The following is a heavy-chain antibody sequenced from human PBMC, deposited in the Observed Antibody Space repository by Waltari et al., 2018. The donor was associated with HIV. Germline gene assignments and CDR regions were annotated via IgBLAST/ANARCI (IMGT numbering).Heavy chain of an antibody. J-gene: IGHJ4*02. CDR2: IWYDGSNK. CDR1: GFTFSSYG. D-gene: IGHD3-22*01. CDR3: ARDPYYYDSSGYHGRFDY. V-gene: IGHV3-33*01. Sequence: QVQLVESGGGVVQPGRSLRPPCAASGFTFSSYGMHRVRQAPGKGLEWVAVIWYDGSNKYYADSVKGRFTISRDNSKNTLYLQMNSLRAEDTAVYYCARDPYYYDSSGYHGRFDYWGQGTLVTVSS.